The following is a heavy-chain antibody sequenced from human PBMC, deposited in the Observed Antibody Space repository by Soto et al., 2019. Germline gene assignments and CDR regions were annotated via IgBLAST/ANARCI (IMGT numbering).Heavy chain of an antibody. V-gene: IGHV3-23*01. CDR3: AKELKIVPAARHNWFDP. D-gene: IGHD2-2*01. J-gene: IGHJ5*02. CDR1: GFTFSSYA. CDR2: ISGSGGST. Sequence: GGSLRLSCAASGFTFSSYAMSWVRQAPGKGLEWVSAISGSGGSTYYADSVKGRFTISRDNSKNTLYLQMNSLRAEDTAVYYCAKELKIVPAARHNWFDPWGQGTLVTVSS.